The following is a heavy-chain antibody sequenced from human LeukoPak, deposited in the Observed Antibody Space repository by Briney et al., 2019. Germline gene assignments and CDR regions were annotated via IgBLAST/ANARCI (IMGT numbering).Heavy chain of an antibody. CDR2: IYSGGST. J-gene: IGHJ4*02. CDR3: AKWGDYDILTGYYDSDY. Sequence: GGSLRLSCAASRFTVSSNYRSWVRQAPGKGLEWVSVIYSGGSTYYADSVKGRFTISRDNSKNTLYLQMNSLRAEDTAVYYCAKWGDYDILTGYYDSDYWGQGTLVTVSS. V-gene: IGHV3-53*01. D-gene: IGHD3-9*01. CDR1: RFTVSSNY.